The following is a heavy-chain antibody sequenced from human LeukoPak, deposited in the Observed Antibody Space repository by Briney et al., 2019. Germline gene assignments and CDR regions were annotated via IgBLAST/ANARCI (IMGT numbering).Heavy chain of an antibody. Sequence: GGSLRLSCAASGFTFSSYGMHWVRQAPGKGLEWVAFIRYDGSNKYYADSVKGRFTISRDNSKNTLYLQMNSLRAEDTAVYYCAKDLNDYVWVPTLDYWGQGTLVTVSS. CDR1: GFTFSSYG. V-gene: IGHV3-30*02. CDR2: IRYDGSNK. CDR3: AKDLNDYVWVPTLDY. J-gene: IGHJ4*02. D-gene: IGHD3-16*01.